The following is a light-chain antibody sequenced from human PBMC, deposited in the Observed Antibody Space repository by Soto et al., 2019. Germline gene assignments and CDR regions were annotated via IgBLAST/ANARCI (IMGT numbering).Light chain of an antibody. J-gene: IGLJ2*01. Sequence: QSVLTQPPSASGSPGQSVTISCTGTSSDVGGYNSVSWYQQHPGKAPKLVIYEVSKQPSGVPDRFSASKSDNTASLTVSGLQAEDEADYYCSSYAGSKNLVFGGGTKVTVL. CDR1: SSDVGGYNS. CDR2: EVS. V-gene: IGLV2-8*01. CDR3: SSYAGSKNLV.